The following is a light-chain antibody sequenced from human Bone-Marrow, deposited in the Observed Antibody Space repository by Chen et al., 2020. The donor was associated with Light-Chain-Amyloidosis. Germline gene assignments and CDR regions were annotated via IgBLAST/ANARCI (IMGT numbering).Light chain of an antibody. J-gene: IGKJ3*01. V-gene: IGKV1-27*01. CDR3: QNYYSAPFA. CDR1: RPISFF. Sequence: SQMTQSPSSLSASVGDRVSLTCRASRPISFFLAWYQQKPGRLPRLLIYAARTLHSGVPSRFSGSTSGTDFTLTISSLQPEDVATYYCQNYYSAPFAFGPGTKVDIK. CDR2: AAR.